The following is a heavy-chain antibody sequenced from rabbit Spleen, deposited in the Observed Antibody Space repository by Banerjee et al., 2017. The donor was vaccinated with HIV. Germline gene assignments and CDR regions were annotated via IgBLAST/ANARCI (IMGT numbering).Heavy chain of an antibody. V-gene: IGHV1S47*01. Sequence: ELVESGGGLVQPGESLKLSCKASGIDLSSYGITWVRQAPGKGPEWIGYIYPDYGTTDYASWVNGRFTISLDNAQNTVVLRMTSLTAADTATYFCARSTGYGTTSFHPTRLDLWGQGTLVTVS. D-gene: IGHD5-1*01. CDR3: ARSTGYGTTSFHPTRLDL. J-gene: IGHJ3*01. CDR2: IYPDYGTT. CDR1: GIDLSSYG.